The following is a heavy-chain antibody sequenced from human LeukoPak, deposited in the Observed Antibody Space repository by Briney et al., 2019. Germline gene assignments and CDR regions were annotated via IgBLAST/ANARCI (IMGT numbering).Heavy chain of an antibody. V-gene: IGHV3-9*01. Sequence: GGSLRLSCAASGFTFDDYAMHWVRQAPGKGLEWVSGISWNSGSIVYADSVKGRFTISRDNAKNSLYLQMNSLRAEDTALYYCAKDRTLGGYSGYDPHYFYYWGQGTLVTVSS. CDR1: GFTFDDYA. CDR3: AKDRTLGGYSGYDPHYFYY. D-gene: IGHD5-12*01. J-gene: IGHJ4*02. CDR2: ISWNSGSI.